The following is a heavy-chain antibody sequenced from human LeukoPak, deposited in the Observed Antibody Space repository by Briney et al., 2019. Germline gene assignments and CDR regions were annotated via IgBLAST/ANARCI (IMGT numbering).Heavy chain of an antibody. Sequence: SVKVSCKASGGTFSSYAISWVRQAPGQGLEWMGGIIPIFGTANYAQKFQGRVTITADESTSTAYMELSSLRSEDTAVHYCASPRGVVTDNDAFDIWGQGTMVTVSS. CDR1: GGTFSSYA. V-gene: IGHV1-69*13. CDR3: ASPRGVVTDNDAFDI. CDR2: IIPIFGTA. J-gene: IGHJ3*02. D-gene: IGHD2-21*02.